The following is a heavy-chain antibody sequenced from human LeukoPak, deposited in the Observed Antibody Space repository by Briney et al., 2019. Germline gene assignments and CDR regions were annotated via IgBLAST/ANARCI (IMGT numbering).Heavy chain of an antibody. CDR3: ATYDY. CDR2: ISSSSTTM. J-gene: IGHJ4*02. CDR1: GFSFSNYD. Sequence: PGGSLRLSCAASGFSFSNYDMNWVRQAPGKGLEWISYISSSSTTMSLADSVKGRFTISRGNAKHSLFLQMDRLRDEATAVYYRATYDYWGQGTLVTVS. V-gene: IGHV3-48*02.